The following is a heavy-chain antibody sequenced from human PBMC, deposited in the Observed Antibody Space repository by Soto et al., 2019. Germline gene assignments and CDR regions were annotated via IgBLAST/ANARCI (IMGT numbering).Heavy chain of an antibody. D-gene: IGHD4-17*01. Sequence: QVQLVQSGAEVKKPGSSVKVSCKPSGGILNRYSINWVRQAPGHGLEWMGRIFPIFDMTNYAQKFRGRVTITAEKSTNVVYMELSSLTYADTAIYYCATNRGDYGDFSSDHWGQGTLVTVSS. CDR1: GGILNRYS. CDR2: IFPIFDMT. J-gene: IGHJ5*02. V-gene: IGHV1-69*02. CDR3: ATNRGDYGDFSSDH.